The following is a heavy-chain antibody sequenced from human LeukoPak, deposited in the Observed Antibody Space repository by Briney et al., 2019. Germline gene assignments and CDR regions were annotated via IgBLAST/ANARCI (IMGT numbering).Heavy chain of an antibody. Sequence: PSETLSLTCAVYGGSFSGYYWSWIRQPPGKGLEWIGEINHSGSTNYNPSLKSRVTISVDTSKNQFSLKLSSVTAADTAVYYCARGKVGYSYGYYYYYMDVWGKGTTVTVSS. CDR1: GGSFSGYY. D-gene: IGHD5-18*01. J-gene: IGHJ6*03. CDR2: INHSGST. V-gene: IGHV4-34*01. CDR3: ARGKVGYSYGYYYYYMDV.